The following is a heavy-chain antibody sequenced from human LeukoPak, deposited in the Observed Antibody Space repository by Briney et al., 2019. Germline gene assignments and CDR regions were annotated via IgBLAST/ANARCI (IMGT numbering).Heavy chain of an antibody. V-gene: IGHV3-23*01. CDR3: SKDPENCGGDCDLFDY. D-gene: IGHD2-21*02. Sequence: GGSLRLSCAASGFTFSSYVMSWVRQAPGKGLDWVSIISSSGGSTYYADSVKGRFTISRDNSKNTLYLQMNSLRAEDTAVYYCSKDPENCGGDCDLFDYWGQGTLVTVSS. CDR2: ISSSGGST. CDR1: GFTFSSYV. J-gene: IGHJ4*02.